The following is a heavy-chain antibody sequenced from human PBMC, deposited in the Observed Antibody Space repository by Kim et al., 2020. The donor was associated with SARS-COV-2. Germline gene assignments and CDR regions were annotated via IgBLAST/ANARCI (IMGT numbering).Heavy chain of an antibody. V-gene: IGHV3-7*01. CDR2: IKPEGTEQ. CDR1: GFLFRNYW. CDR3: ARDWGYKQVGGDY. D-gene: IGHD3-16*01. J-gene: IGHJ4*02. Sequence: GGSLRLSCGTAGFLFRNYWMSWVRKAPGKGLEWVAMIKPEGTEQYYGDSVKGRFTISRDNAGNSLHLQLNSLRAEDTAVYYCARDWGYKQVGGDYWGQGTVVTVSS.